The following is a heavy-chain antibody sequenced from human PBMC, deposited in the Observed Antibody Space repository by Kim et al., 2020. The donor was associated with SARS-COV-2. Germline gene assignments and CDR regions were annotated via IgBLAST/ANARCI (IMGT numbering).Heavy chain of an antibody. Sequence: GGFTLYADSVKGSFTISRDNSKKTVYLQMDSLTGEDTALYYCATDWWEIWGHGTMVTVSS. V-gene: IGHV3-23*01. CDR2: GGFT. J-gene: IGHJ3*02. CDR3: ATDWWEI. D-gene: IGHD1-26*01.